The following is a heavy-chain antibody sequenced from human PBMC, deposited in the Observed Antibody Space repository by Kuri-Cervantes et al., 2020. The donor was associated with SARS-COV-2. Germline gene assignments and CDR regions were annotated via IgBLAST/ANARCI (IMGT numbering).Heavy chain of an antibody. CDR1: GFTFSSYG. CDR3: ARAAYCGGDCYYYYGMDV. CDR2: IRYDGSNK. J-gene: IGHJ6*02. V-gene: IGHV3-30*02. D-gene: IGHD2-21*02. Sequence: GGSLRLSCAASGFTFSSYGMHWVRQAPGKGLEWVAFIRYDGSNKYYADSVKGRFTIARDNAKNSLYLQMNSLRAEDTAVYYCARAAYCGGDCYYYYGMDVWGQGTTVTVSS.